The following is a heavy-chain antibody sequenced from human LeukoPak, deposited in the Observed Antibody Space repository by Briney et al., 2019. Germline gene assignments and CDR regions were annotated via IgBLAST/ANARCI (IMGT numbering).Heavy chain of an antibody. D-gene: IGHD2-15*01. J-gene: IGHJ4*02. Sequence: PGGSLRLSCAASGFTFSDYYMSWIRQAPGKGLEWVSYISSSGSTIYYADSVKGRFTTSTDNAKNSLYLQMNSLRAEDTAVYYCARGLYCSGGSCYAFDYWGQGTLVTVSS. V-gene: IGHV3-11*01. CDR2: ISSSGSTI. CDR3: ARGLYCSGGSCYAFDY. CDR1: GFTFSDYY.